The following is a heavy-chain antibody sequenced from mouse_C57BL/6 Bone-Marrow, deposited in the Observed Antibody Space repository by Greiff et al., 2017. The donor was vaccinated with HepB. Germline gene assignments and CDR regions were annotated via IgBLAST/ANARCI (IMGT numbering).Heavy chain of an antibody. CDR2: IYPGDGDT. J-gene: IGHJ4*01. D-gene: IGHD1-1*01. CDR1: GYAFSSSW. CDR3: ARGTTVVATYYAMDY. V-gene: IGHV1-82*01. Sequence: VQLQQSGPELVKPGASVKISCKASGYAFSSSWMNWVKQRPGKGLEWIGRIYPGDGDTNYNGKFKGKATLTADKSSSTAYMQLSSLTSEDSAVYFCARGTTVVATYYAMDYWGQGPSVTVSS.